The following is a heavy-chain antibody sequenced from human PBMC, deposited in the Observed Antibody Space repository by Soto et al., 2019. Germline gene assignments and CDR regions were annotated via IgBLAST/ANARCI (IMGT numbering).Heavy chain of an antibody. D-gene: IGHD5-12*01. Sequence: QVQLQESGPGLVKSSETLSLTCTVSGGSVSSEHYYWNWIRQAPGKGLEWSGYFFYTGSTNYNPSLESRLTMSVDMSKNHFYLKLSSVTAADTAVYYCAGGTDGKKVAYWGQGTLVTVSS. CDR2: FFYTGST. J-gene: IGHJ4*02. CDR1: GGSVSSEHYY. CDR3: AGGTDGKKVAY. V-gene: IGHV4-61*03.